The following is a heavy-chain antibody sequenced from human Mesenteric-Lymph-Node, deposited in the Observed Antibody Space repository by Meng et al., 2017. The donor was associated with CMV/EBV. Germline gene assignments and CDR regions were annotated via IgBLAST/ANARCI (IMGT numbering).Heavy chain of an antibody. CDR2: ISSSGSTI. D-gene: IGHD2-2*01. CDR1: GFTFSSYE. Sequence: GESLKISCAASGFTFSSYEMNWVRQAPGKGLEWVSYISSSGSTIYYADSVKGRFTISRDNAKNSLYLQMNSLRAEDTAEYYCVRGTLPASYYGMDVWGQGTTVTVSS. V-gene: IGHV3-48*03. J-gene: IGHJ6*02. CDR3: VRGTLPASYYGMDV.